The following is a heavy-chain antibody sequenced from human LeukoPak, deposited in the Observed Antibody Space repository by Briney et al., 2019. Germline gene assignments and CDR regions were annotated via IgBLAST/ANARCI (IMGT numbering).Heavy chain of an antibody. J-gene: IGHJ4*02. CDR1: GFTFSNYG. D-gene: IGHD3-10*01. V-gene: IGHV3-30*03. Sequence: QPGGSLRLSCAASGFTFSNYGMHWVRQAPGKGLEWVAVISYDGSNKYYADSVKGRFTIPRDNSKNTLYLQMNSLRAEDTAVYYCGSGEWPQNYWGQGTLVTVSS. CDR2: ISYDGSNK. CDR3: GSGEWPQNY.